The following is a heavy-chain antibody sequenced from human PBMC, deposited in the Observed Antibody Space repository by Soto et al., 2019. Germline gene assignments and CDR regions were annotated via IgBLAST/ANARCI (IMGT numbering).Heavy chain of an antibody. CDR3: ARAPLVLPHITNGGEASPGVLDY. J-gene: IGHJ4*01. V-gene: IGHV1-2*02. CDR2: FNPNNGAT. CDR1: GYSFIDHY. D-gene: IGHD2-8*01. Sequence: ASVKVSCKTSGYSFIDHYTHWVRQAPGQGLEWMGWFNPNNGATHVAQKFKYRIIMTRDTSIKTAYMELSGLTPDDTAVYYCARAPLVLPHITNGGEASPGVLDYWG.